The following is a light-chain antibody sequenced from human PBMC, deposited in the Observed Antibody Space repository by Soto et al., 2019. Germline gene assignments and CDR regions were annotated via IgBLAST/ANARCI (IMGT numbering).Light chain of an antibody. Sequence: DIQLTQSPSSLSASVGDRVSISCRASQSISNYLNWYQQKPGKAPKVLIFAASRLQSGVPSRFSGSGSGTDFTLTITSLQPEDFATYYCQQLKSYPLTFGGGTKVDIK. CDR3: QQLKSYPLT. J-gene: IGKJ4*01. V-gene: IGKV1-39*01. CDR2: AAS. CDR1: QSISNY.